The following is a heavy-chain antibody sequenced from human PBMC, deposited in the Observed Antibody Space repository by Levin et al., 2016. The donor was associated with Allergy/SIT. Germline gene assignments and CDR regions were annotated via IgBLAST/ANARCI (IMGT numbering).Heavy chain of an antibody. Sequence: GGSLRLSCEASGFTFSSYSMNWVHQAPGKGLQWVSYISSESRTIYYADSVKGRFTISRDNAKNSLYLQMNGLRAEDTAMYSCVRDNRGYGMDVWGQGTTVTVSS. CDR3: VRDNRGYGMDV. CDR2: ISSESRTI. CDR1: GFTFSSYS. V-gene: IGHV3-48*01. D-gene: IGHD2-15*01. J-gene: IGHJ6*02.